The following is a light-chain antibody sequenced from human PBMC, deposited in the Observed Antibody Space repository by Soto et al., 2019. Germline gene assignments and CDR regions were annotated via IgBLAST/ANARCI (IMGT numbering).Light chain of an antibody. Sequence: DIQMTQSPSTLYASVGDRVTITCRASQSISSWLAWYQQKPGKAPKLLIYKASSLESGVPSRFSGSGSGTEFTLTISSLQPDDFATYYRQQYNSYPLTFGGGTKVEIK. J-gene: IGKJ4*01. CDR2: KAS. CDR3: QQYNSYPLT. V-gene: IGKV1-5*03. CDR1: QSISSW.